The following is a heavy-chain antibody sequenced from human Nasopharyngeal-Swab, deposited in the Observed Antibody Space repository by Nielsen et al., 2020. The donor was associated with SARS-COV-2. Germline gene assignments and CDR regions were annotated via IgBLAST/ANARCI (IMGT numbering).Heavy chain of an antibody. Sequence: GRSLRLSCAASGFTFSNYAMNWVRQAPGKGLEWVSVITYSGISTYYADSVKGRFTISRDNSKNTLYLQMNNLRAEDTAVYYCARRVVAAPYYFDCWGQGTLVTVSS. D-gene: IGHD3-22*01. CDR2: ITYSGIST. CDR3: ARRVVAAPYYFDC. V-gene: IGHV3-23*01. CDR1: GFTFSNYA. J-gene: IGHJ4*02.